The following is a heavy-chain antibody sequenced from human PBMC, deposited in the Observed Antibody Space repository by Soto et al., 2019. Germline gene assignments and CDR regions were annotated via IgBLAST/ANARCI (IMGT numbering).Heavy chain of an antibody. J-gene: IGHJ4*02. Sequence: PGESLKISCQGSGYSFNNYWIGWVRQMPGKGLEWMGIIYLADSDTTYSPSFQGQVTISADKSISTAYLQWSSLKASGTAIYYCARRSSGWYSFDYWGQGTLVTVSS. V-gene: IGHV5-51*01. CDR1: GYSFNNYW. CDR3: ARRSSGWYSFDY. CDR2: IYLADSDT. D-gene: IGHD6-19*01.